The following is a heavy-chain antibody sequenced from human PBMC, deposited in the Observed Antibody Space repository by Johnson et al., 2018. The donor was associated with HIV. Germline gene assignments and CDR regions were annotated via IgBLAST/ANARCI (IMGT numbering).Heavy chain of an antibody. D-gene: IGHD2-8*02. V-gene: IGHV3-25*03. Sequence: VQLLESGGGLAKPAWSPRLSCAASQFTFSSYYMNCVRQAPGNGLELVGQVNPNGGSTYLIDSGKDRFNISRDNAKNTLHLQMNSLRAEDTAVYYCVTECVYWWCLNAFDIWGQGTMVTVSS. CDR1: QFTFSSYY. CDR2: VNPNGGST. J-gene: IGHJ3*02. CDR3: VTECVYWWCLNAFDI.